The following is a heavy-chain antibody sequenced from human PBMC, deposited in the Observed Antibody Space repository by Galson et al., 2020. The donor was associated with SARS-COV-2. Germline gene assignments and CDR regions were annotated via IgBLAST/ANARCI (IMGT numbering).Heavy chain of an antibody. CDR2: NHHRGRT. V-gene: IGHV4-38-2*02. Sequence: SEPLSLPCTVSGYSISSGYYWGWIRPPPGKGLEWIGSNHHRGRTYYNPSLKSRITISLDTSKNQFSLKLSSVTADDTAVYYCARGDWLLYPYNWFDPWGQGTLVTVSS. D-gene: IGHD3-9*01. CDR1: GYSISSGYY. CDR3: ARGDWLLYPYNWFDP. J-gene: IGHJ5*02.